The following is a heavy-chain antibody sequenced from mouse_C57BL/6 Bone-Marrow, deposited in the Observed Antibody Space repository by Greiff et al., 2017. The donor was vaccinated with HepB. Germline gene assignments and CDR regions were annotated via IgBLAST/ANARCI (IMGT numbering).Heavy chain of an antibody. V-gene: IGHV2-2*01. CDR1: GFSLTSYG. J-gene: IGHJ3*01. CDR3: AREGDWDERAWYAY. D-gene: IGHD4-1*01. CDR2: IWSGGST. Sequence: QVQLQQSGPGLVQPSQSLSITCTVSGFSLTSYGVHWVRQSPGKGLEWLGVIWSGGSTDYNAAFISRLSISKDNSKSQVFFKMNSLQADDTAIYYCAREGDWDERAWYAYWGQGTLVTVSA.